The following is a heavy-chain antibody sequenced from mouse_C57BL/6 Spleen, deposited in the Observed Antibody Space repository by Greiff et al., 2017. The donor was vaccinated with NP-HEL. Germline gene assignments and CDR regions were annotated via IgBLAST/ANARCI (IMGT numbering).Heavy chain of an antibody. CDR1: GYTFTSSW. CDR3: ARGYDYDPWIAY. J-gene: IGHJ3*01. V-gene: IGHV1-7*01. CDR2: INPSSGYT. D-gene: IGHD2-4*01. Sequence: QVQLQQSGAELAKPGASVKLSCKASGYTFTSSWMHWVKQRPGQGLEWIGYINPSSGYTKYNQKFKDKATLTADKYSRTAYMQLSSLKYEDYAVYYYARGYDYDPWIAYWGQGTLVTVSA.